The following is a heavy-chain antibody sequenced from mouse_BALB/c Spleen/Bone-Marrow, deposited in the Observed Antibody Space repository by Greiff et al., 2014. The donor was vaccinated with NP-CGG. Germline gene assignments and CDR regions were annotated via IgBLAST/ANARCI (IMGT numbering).Heavy chain of an antibody. CDR2: IHPNSGNT. V-gene: IGHV1S130*01. CDR3: ARGATALDY. Sequence: VQLQQSGSVLVRPGASVKLSCKASGYTFTSPWMHWAKQRPGQGLEWIGEIHPNSGNTNYNEKFKGKATLTVDTSSSTAYVDLSSLTSEDSAVYYCARGATALDYWGQGTTLTVSS. CDR1: GYTFTSPW. D-gene: IGHD1-2*01. J-gene: IGHJ2*01.